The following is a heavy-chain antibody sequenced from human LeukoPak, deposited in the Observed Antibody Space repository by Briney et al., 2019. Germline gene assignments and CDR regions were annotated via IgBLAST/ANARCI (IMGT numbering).Heavy chain of an antibody. CDR3: ARDRCSGGSCYPKPKQTPDAFDI. V-gene: IGHV4-61*02. CDR2: IYTSGST. J-gene: IGHJ3*02. D-gene: IGHD2-15*01. CDR1: GGSISSGSYY. Sequence: SETLSLTCTVSGGSISSGSYYWSWIRQPAGKGLEWIGRIYTSGSTNYNPSLKSRVTISVDTSKNQFSLKLSSVTAADTAVYYCARDRCSGGSCYPKPKQTPDAFDIWGQGTMVTVSS.